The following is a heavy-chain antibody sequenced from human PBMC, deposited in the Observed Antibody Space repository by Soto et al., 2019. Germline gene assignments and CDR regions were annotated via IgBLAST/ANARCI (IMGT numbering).Heavy chain of an antibody. CDR3: ARSQGSSTSLEIYYYYYYGMDV. Sequence: QVQLVQSGAEVKKPGSSVKVSCKASGGTFSSYAISWVRQAPGQGLEWMGGIIPISGTANYAQKFQGRVTITADESTSTVYMELSSLRSEDTAVYFCARSQGSSTSLEIYYYYYYGMDVWGQGTTVNVSS. J-gene: IGHJ6*02. CDR1: GGTFSSYA. CDR2: IIPISGTA. D-gene: IGHD2-2*01. V-gene: IGHV1-69*01.